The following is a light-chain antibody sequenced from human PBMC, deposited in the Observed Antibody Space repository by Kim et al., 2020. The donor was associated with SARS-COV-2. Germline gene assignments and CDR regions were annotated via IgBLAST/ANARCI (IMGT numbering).Light chain of an antibody. CDR1: SSDVGGYNY. CDR3: SSYTTNNTPV. J-gene: IGLJ1*01. CDR2: DVN. V-gene: IGLV2-14*03. Sequence: GQSIAISCTGTSSDVGGYNYVSWYQQHPDKAPKLIIYDVNIRPSGVSYRFSGSKSGNTASLTISGLQAEDEADFYCSSYTTNNTPVFGTGTKVTVL.